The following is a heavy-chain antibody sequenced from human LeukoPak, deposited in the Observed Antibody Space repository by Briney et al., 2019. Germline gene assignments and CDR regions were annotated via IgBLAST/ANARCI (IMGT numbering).Heavy chain of an antibody. CDR1: GGSFSGYY. D-gene: IGHD3-3*01. J-gene: IGHJ4*02. V-gene: IGHV4-34*01. CDR3: ARGSTYYDFWSGYHFDY. CDR2: INHSGST. Sequence: SETLSLTCAVYGGSFSGYYWSWIRQPPGKGLEWIGEINHSGSTNYNPSLKSRVTISVDTSKNQFSLKLSSVTAADTAVYYCARGSTYYDFWSGYHFDYWGQGTLVTVSS.